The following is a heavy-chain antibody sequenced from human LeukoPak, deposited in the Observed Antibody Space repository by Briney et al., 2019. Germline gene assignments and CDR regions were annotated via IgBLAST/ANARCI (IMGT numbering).Heavy chain of an antibody. V-gene: IGHV3-53*01. CDR3: ARGVGPLAANTLAY. Sequence: GGSLRLSCAASGFTVITNDMTWVRQAPGKGLEWVSVLYSDGNTKYADSVQGQFTISRDNYKTTQYLELNSLSPDDAAVYYCARGVGPLAANTLAYWGQGTLVTVSS. J-gene: IGHJ4*02. CDR1: GFTVITND. D-gene: IGHD3-16*01. CDR2: LYSDGNT.